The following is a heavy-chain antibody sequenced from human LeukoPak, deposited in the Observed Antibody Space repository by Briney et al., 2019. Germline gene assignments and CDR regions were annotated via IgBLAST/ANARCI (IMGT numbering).Heavy chain of an antibody. D-gene: IGHD3-22*01. CDR2: ISAYNGNT. Sequence: ASVKVSCKASGYTFTSYGISWVRQAPGQGLEWMGWISAYNGNTNYAQKLRGRVTMTTDTSTSTAYMELRSLRSDDTAVYYCARGPGYYYDSSGYFYVGRFDYWGQGTLVTVSS. V-gene: IGHV1-18*01. J-gene: IGHJ4*02. CDR1: GYTFTSYG. CDR3: ARGPGYYYDSSGYFYVGRFDY.